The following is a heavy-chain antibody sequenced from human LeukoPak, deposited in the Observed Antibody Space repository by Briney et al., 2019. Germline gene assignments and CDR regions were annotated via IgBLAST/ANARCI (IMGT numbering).Heavy chain of an antibody. CDR2: INHSGST. CDR3: ARSYGMVAANLDY. CDR1: GGSFSGYY. J-gene: IGHJ4*02. D-gene: IGHD2-15*01. Sequence: SETLSLTCAVYGGSFSGYYWSWIRQPPGKGLEWIGEINHSGSTNYNPSLKSRVTISVDTSKNQFSLKLSSVTAADTAVYYCARSYGMVAANLDYWGQGTLVTVSS. V-gene: IGHV4-34*01.